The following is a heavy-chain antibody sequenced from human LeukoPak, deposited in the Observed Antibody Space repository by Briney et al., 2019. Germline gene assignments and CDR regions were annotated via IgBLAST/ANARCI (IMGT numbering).Heavy chain of an antibody. Sequence: ASVKVSCKASGGTFSSYAISWVRQAPGQGLEWMGGIIPIFGTANYAQKFQGRVTMTEDTSTDTAYMELSSLRSEDTAVYYCATWYYYGSGSYYKIDYWGQGTLVTVSS. CDR2: IIPIFGTA. V-gene: IGHV1-69*06. CDR1: GGTFSSYA. CDR3: ATWYYYGSGSYYKIDY. J-gene: IGHJ4*02. D-gene: IGHD3-10*01.